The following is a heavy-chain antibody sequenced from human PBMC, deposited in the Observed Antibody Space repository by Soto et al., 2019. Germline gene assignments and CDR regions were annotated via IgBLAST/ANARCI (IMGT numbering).Heavy chain of an antibody. CDR2: FYYSENT. CDR3: ARLGGHCSSSSCFSFYVRDV. CDR1: GGSITSSSYS. J-gene: IGHJ6*02. Sequence: QLQLQESGPGLVKPSETLSLTCAVSGGSITSSSYSWGWVRQPPGKGLEWIATFYYSENTHYNPILKSQVTISVETSKNHFSLILTSVTAAYTAVYYCARLGGHCSSSSCFSFYVRDVWGQGPTVTV. V-gene: IGHV4-39*02. D-gene: IGHD2-2*01.